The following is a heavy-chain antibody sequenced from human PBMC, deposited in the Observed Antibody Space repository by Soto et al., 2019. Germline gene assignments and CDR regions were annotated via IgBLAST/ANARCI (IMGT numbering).Heavy chain of an antibody. Sequence: PGGSLRLSCAASGFTFSSYGMHWVRHAPGKGLEWVAVISFDGNIKYYADSVRGRFTISRDNSKNTLYLQMNSLRAEDTAEYYCAKDIRKSEHNFYYYAMDVWGQGTTVTVSS. CDR2: ISFDGNIK. V-gene: IGHV3-30*18. CDR1: GFTFSSYG. D-gene: IGHD1-1*01. CDR3: AKDIRKSEHNFYYYAMDV. J-gene: IGHJ6*02.